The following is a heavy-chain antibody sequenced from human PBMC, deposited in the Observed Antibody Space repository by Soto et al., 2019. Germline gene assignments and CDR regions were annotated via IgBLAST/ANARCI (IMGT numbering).Heavy chain of an antibody. CDR3: ARTPRGQWELPYYYYGMDV. Sequence: SVKVSCKASGGTFSRHTVSWVRQAPGQGLEWMGRIIPNLEISNYAQKFQGRVTVTADNSKNTLYLQMNSLRAEDTAVYYCARTPRGQWELPYYYYGMDVWGQGTTVTVSS. D-gene: IGHD1-26*01. V-gene: IGHV1-69*02. CDR1: GGTFSRHT. J-gene: IGHJ6*02. CDR2: IIPNLEIS.